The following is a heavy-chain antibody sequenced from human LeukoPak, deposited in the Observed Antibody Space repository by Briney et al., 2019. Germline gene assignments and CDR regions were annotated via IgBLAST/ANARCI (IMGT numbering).Heavy chain of an antibody. J-gene: IGHJ4*02. CDR3: APRPNYGDFFFDY. D-gene: IGHD4-17*01. CDR2: IDWEDDK. Sequence: ESGPTLVKPTQTLTLTCSFSGFSFRISGVGVGWIRQTPGKALEWLALIDWEDDKRYSSSLKSKLTITKATSKNQEVLVMTNMDPVDTATYYCAPRPNYGDFFFDYWGQGILVTVSS. CDR1: GFSFRISGVG. V-gene: IGHV2-5*02.